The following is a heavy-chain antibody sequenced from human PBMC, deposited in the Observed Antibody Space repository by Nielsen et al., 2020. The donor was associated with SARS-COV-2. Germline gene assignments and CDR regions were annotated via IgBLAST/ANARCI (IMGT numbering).Heavy chain of an antibody. J-gene: IGHJ6*02. CDR2: IRSKAYGGTT. D-gene: IGHD4-23*01. CDR3: TRRPDYGGNSGGYYYYGMDV. V-gene: IGHV3-49*04. Sequence: GGSLRLSCTASGFTFGDYAMSWVRQAPGKGLEWVGFIRSKAYGGTTEYAASVKGRFTISRDDSKSIAYLQMNSLKTEDTAVYYCTRRPDYGGNSGGYYYYGMDVWGQGTTVTVSS. CDR1: GFTFGDYA.